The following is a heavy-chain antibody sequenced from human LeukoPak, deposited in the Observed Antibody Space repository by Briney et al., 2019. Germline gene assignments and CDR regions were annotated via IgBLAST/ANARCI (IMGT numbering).Heavy chain of an antibody. V-gene: IGHV3-23*01. D-gene: IGHD3-3*01. CDR1: GFTSSSYA. CDR2: ISGSGGST. CDR3: AKVQDYDFWSGYNNLFDP. Sequence: GGSLRLSCAASGFTSSSYAMSWVRQAPGKWLEWVSAISGSGGSTSYADSGKGRFTITRDNSKTTLYLHMHRMRAEDTAVYYCAKVQDYDFWSGYNNLFDPWGQGTLVIVSS. J-gene: IGHJ5*02.